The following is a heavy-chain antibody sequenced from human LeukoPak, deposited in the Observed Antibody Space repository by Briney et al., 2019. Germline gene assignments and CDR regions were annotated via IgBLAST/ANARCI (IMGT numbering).Heavy chain of an antibody. J-gene: IGHJ4*02. CDR3: ARRTVVNYFDY. CDR1: GYTFTSYS. Sequence: ASVKVSCKASGYTFTSYSISWVRQAPGQGLEWMGWISTSNGSSNYAQKFQGRVTMPTDTSTSTAYMELRSLRSDDPAVYYCARRTVVNYFDYWGQGTQVTVSS. CDR2: ISTSNGSS. D-gene: IGHD4-23*01. V-gene: IGHV1-18*01.